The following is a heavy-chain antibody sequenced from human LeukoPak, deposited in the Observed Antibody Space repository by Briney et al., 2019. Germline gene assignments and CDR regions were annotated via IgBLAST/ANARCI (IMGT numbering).Heavy chain of an antibody. CDR2: IKQDGSEK. Sequence: PGGSLRLSCAASGFTFSDYYMSWIRQAPGKGLEWVANIKQDGSEKYYVDSVKGRFTISRDNAKNSLYLQMNSLRAEDTAVYYCARKKWEGDYYFDYWGQGTLVTVSS. D-gene: IGHD1-26*01. J-gene: IGHJ4*02. V-gene: IGHV3-7*01. CDR3: ARKKWEGDYYFDY. CDR1: GFTFSDYY.